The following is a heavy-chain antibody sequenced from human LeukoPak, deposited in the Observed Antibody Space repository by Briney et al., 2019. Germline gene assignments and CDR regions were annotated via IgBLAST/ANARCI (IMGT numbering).Heavy chain of an antibody. CDR2: IYNSGNT. D-gene: IGHD1-26*01. CDR1: GGSISSGGYS. J-gene: IGHJ5*02. CDR3: ARDVHGWGPFDP. Sequence: PSETLSLTCAVSGGSISSGGYSWSWIRQPPGKGLEWIGYIYNSGNTYYNPSLMSRVTISEDTSKNQFSLKLSSVTAADTAVYYCARDVHGWGPFDPWGQGTLVTVSS. V-gene: IGHV4-30-2*05.